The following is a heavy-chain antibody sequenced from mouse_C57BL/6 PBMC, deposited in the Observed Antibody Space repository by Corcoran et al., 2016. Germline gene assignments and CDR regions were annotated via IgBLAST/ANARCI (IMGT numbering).Heavy chain of an antibody. CDR1: GYTFNDYY. D-gene: IGHD3-2*02. J-gene: IGHJ3*01. CDR2: IYPGSGNT. V-gene: IGHV1-76*01. Sequence: QVHLKQSGAELVRPGASVKLSCKASGYTFNDYYINWVKQRPGQGLEWIARIYPGSGNTYYNEKFKGKATLTAENSSSSAYMQLSSLASEDFAVYFCARDSSGYVWVAYGGQGTLVTVSA. CDR3: ARDSSGYVWVAY.